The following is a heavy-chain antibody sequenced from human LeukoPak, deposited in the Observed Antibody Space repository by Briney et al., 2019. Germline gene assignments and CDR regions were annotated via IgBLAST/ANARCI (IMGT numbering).Heavy chain of an antibody. CDR2: INSDGSST. CDR1: GFTFSSYW. CDR3: ARDWLGKDRHSLGAYYMDV. V-gene: IGHV3-74*01. J-gene: IGHJ6*03. D-gene: IGHD3-16*02. Sequence: AGGSLRLSCAASGFTFSSYWMHWVRQAPGKGLVWVSCINSDGSSTSYADSVKGRFTISRDNAKNTLYLQMNSLRAEDTAVYYCARDWLGKDRHSLGAYYMDVWGKGTTVTVSS.